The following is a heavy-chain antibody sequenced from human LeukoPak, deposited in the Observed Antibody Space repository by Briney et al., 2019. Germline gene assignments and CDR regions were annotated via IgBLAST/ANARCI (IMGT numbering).Heavy chain of an antibody. Sequence: SETPSLTCTVSGGSISSYYWSWIRQPPGKGLEWIGYIYYSGSTNYNPSLKSRVTISVDTSKNQFSLKLSSVTAADTAVYYCARLAYNWNYLSWFDPWGQGTLVTVSS. J-gene: IGHJ5*02. CDR3: ARLAYNWNYLSWFDP. V-gene: IGHV4-59*01. CDR1: GGSISSYY. CDR2: IYYSGST. D-gene: IGHD1-7*01.